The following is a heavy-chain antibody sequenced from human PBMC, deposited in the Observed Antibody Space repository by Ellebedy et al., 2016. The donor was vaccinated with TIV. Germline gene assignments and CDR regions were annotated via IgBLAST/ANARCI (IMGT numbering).Heavy chain of an antibody. CDR3: AKDIMDIVVVPVTAEKEGRYYYYGMDV. D-gene: IGHD2-2*03. CDR2: ISWDGGST. V-gene: IGHV3-43*01. Sequence: GESLKISXAASGFTFDDYTMHWVSQAPGKGLEWVSLISWDGGSTYYADSVKGRFTISRDNSKNSLYLQMNSLRTEDTALYYCAKDIMDIVVVPVTAEKEGRYYYYGMDVWGQGTTVTVSS. CDR1: GFTFDDYT. J-gene: IGHJ6*02.